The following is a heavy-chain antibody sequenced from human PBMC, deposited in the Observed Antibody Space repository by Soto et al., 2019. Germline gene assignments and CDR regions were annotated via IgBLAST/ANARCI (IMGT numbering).Heavy chain of an antibody. CDR2: INGDGSST. CDR1: GFTFSNYW. J-gene: IGHJ4*02. D-gene: IGHD2-2*02. Sequence: PGGSLRLSCAASGFTFSNYWMHWVRQAPGKGLVWVSRINGDGSSTSYADSVKGRFTISRDNAKNTLYLQMNSLRAEDTAVYYCARDPYCISTSCDTSPFDYWGQGTLVTVSS. CDR3: ARDPYCISTSCDTSPFDY. V-gene: IGHV3-74*01.